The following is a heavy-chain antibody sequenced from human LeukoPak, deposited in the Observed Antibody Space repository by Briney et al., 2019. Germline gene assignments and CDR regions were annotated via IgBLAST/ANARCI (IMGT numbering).Heavy chain of an antibody. V-gene: IGHV4-59*08. CDR2: IYYSGST. D-gene: IGHD3-16*01. J-gene: IGHJ5*02. CDR1: GGSISSYY. CDR3: ARHYYDNNPNRLDT. Sequence: SETLSLTCTVSGGSISSYYWSWLRQPPGKGPEWLGFIYYSGSTHYNPSLKSRVTISIDTSKNQVSLRLSSVTAADTAVYYCARHYYDNNPNRLDTWGQGTLVTVSS.